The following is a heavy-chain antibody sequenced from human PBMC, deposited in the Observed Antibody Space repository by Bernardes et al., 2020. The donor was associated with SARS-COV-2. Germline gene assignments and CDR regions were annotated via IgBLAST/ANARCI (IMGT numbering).Heavy chain of an antibody. CDR2: ISYDGSNK. CDR1: GFTFSSYA. J-gene: IGHJ6*02. CDR3: ARGPVHDSSGYYEYYYYGMDV. D-gene: IGHD3-22*01. V-gene: IGHV3-30-3*01. Sequence: SLRLSCAASGFTFSSYAMHWVRQAPGKGLEWVAVISYDGSNKYYADSVKDRFTISRDNSKNTLYLQMNSLRAEDTAVYYCARGPVHDSSGYYEYYYYGMDVWGQGTTVTVSS.